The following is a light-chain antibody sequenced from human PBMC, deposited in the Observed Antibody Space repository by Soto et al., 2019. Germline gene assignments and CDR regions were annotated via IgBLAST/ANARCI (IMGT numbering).Light chain of an antibody. J-gene: IGLJ1*01. CDR3: SSYTSSNTYV. CDR1: SSDVGGYNY. Sequence: QSVLTQPASVSGSPGQSITISCTGTSSDVGGYNYVSWYQHHPGKVPQLMIYDVSNRPSGVSNRFSGSKSGNTASLTISGLQAGDEADYYCSSYTSSNTYVFGTGTKVTVL. CDR2: DVS. V-gene: IGLV2-14*03.